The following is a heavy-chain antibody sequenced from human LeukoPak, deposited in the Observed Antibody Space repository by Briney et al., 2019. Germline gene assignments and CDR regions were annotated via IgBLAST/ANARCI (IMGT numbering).Heavy chain of an antibody. J-gene: IGHJ4*02. CDR3: ARVSGYDWESFYDY. V-gene: IGHV4-59*01. CDR1: GGSISSYY. D-gene: IGHD5-12*01. CDR2: IYYSGST. Sequence: SETLSLTCTVSGGSISSYYWSWIRQPPGKGLEWIGFIYYSGSTNYNPSLKSRVTMSLDTSKKQFSLKLRSVTAADTAVYYCARVSGYDWESFYDYWGQGTLVTVSS.